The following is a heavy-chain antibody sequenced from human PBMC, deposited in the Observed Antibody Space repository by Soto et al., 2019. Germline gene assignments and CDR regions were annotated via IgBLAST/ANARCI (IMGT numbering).Heavy chain of an antibody. CDR2: TKSNLDGGTT. Sequence: QLVESGGGLVEPGGSLRLSCTASGLALTSDWLSWVRQVPGKGLEWLGLTKSNLDGGTTDYAAPLKGRIRISRDDSRNTVYLQMDRLNSEVTAFYYCDTARRQTTYGWSKTFEFWGQGTLVTVSS. J-gene: IGHJ4*02. CDR3: DTARRQTTYGWSKTFEF. CDR1: GLALTSDW. D-gene: IGHD3-16*01. V-gene: IGHV3-15*07.